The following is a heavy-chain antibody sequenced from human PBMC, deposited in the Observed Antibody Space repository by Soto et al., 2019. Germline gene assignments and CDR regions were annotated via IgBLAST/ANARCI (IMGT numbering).Heavy chain of an antibody. CDR1: GYTLTGYY. CDR2: INPNSGGT. CDR3: ARDGIVVVPAVYYYYYYYMDF. D-gene: IGHD2-2*01. J-gene: IGHJ6*03. V-gene: IGHV1-2*04. Sequence: ASVKGSCKASGYTLTGYYMHWVRQAPGQGLEWMGWINPNSGGTNYAQKFQGCVTMTRDTSISTAYMELSRLRSDDTAVYYCARDGIVVVPAVYYYYYYYMDFWGKGTTVIVSS.